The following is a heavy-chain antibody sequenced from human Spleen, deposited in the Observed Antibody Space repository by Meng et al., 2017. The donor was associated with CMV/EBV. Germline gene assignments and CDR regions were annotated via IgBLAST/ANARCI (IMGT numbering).Heavy chain of an antibody. V-gene: IGHV3-23*01. D-gene: IGHD6-6*01. Sequence: GGSLRLSCAASGFAFTNYAMTWIRQAPGRGLEWVSVISGTGVTTYYAGSVKGRFTISRDKSTNTLYLQMNSLRAGDTAVYYCAKDTRTGGVALRPTGYGMDVWGQGTTVTVSS. J-gene: IGHJ6*02. CDR2: ISGTGVTT. CDR1: GFAFTNYA. CDR3: AKDTRTGGVALRPTGYGMDV.